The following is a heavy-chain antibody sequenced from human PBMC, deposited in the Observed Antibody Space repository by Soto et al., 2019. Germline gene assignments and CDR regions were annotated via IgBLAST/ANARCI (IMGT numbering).Heavy chain of an antibody. Sequence: QVQLVESGGGVVQPGRSLRLSCAASGFTFSSYAMHWVRQAPGKGLEWVAVISYDGSNKYHADPVRGRFTISRDNSKNTLYLQMNSLRAEDTAVYYCARDPASYSGWSYFDYWVQGTLVTVSS. CDR2: ISYDGSNK. J-gene: IGHJ4*02. V-gene: IGHV3-30-3*01. CDR3: ARDPASYSGWSYFDY. CDR1: GFTFSSYA. D-gene: IGHD6-19*01.